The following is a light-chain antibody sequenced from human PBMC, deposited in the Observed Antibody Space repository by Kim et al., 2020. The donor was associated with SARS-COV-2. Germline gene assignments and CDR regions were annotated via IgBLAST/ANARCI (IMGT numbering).Light chain of an antibody. CDR1: KLGDKH. Sequence: VCPGQTDSITCSGDKLGDKHACWYQQKPGQYPVLVIYQDNKRPSGIPERFTGSNSGNTATLTISGTQSMDEADYYCQAWDTSTTYVFGTGTKVTVL. CDR3: QAWDTSTTYV. J-gene: IGLJ1*01. CDR2: QDN. V-gene: IGLV3-1*01.